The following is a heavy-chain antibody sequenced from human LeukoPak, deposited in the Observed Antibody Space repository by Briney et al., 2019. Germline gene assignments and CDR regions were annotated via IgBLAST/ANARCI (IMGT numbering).Heavy chain of an antibody. V-gene: IGHV4-59*01. CDR2: IYYSGNT. CDR1: GGSISSYY. CDR3: ARHYGSGTYPLDY. J-gene: IGHJ4*02. D-gene: IGHD3-10*01. Sequence: SETLSLTCTVSGGSISSYYWSWIRQPPGKGLEWIGNIYYSGNTNYNPSLKRRVTISVDTSENQFSLKLSSVTAADTAVYYCARHYGSGTYPLDYWGQGTLVTVSS.